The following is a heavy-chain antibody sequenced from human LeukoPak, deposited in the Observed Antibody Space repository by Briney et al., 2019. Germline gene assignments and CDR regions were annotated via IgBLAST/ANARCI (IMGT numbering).Heavy chain of an antibody. Sequence: SETLSLTCTVSGGSVYTSDYYWRWVRQPPGKGPEWIGDIFYTGKTNYNPSLKSRVSISIDTSKNQFSLKLTSVTAADTAVYYCARVFDSWGQGTLVTVSS. CDR2: IFYTGKT. V-gene: IGHV4-39*07. CDR1: GGSVYTSDYY. J-gene: IGHJ4*02. CDR3: ARVFDS.